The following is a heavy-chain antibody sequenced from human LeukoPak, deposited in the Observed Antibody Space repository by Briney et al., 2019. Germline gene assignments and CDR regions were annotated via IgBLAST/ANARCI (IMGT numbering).Heavy chain of an antibody. D-gene: IGHD3-16*01. J-gene: IGHJ4*02. V-gene: IGHV3-21*01. Sequence: GGSLRLSCAASGFTFSSYSMNWVRQAPGKGLEWVSSISSRSSYIYYADSVKGRFTISRDNAKNSLYLQMNSLRAEDTAVYYCARDSRGLWGYYFDYWGQGTLVTVSS. CDR3: ARDSRGLWGYYFDY. CDR2: ISSRSSYI. CDR1: GFTFSSYS.